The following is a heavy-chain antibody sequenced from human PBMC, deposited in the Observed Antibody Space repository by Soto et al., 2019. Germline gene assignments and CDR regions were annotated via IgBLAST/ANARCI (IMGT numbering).Heavy chain of an antibody. CDR3: SNLVYSIGLSADF. V-gene: IGHV3-30*18. D-gene: IGHD6-19*01. CDR1: GFTFSGYG. CDR2: ISYDGTNK. J-gene: IGHJ4*02. Sequence: QVQLVESGGGVVQPGRSLRLSCAASGFTFSGYGMHWVRQAPGKGLEWVALISYDGTNKYYADSVKGRFTISRDNSKNTLYLQVNSLRAEDTAVYYCSNLVYSIGLSADFWGQGTLVTVSS.